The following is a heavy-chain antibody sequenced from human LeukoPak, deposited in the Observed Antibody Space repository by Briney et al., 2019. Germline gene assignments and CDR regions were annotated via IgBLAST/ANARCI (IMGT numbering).Heavy chain of an antibody. V-gene: IGHV3-9*01. CDR2: ISWNSGSI. D-gene: IGHD6-13*01. CDR1: GFTFDDYA. J-gene: IGHJ4*02. CDR3: AKDMISSSWSWDY. Sequence: GGSLRLSCAASGFTFDDYAMHWVRQAPGKGLEWVSGISWNSGSIGYADSVKGRFTISRDNAKNSLYLQMNSLRAEDTALYYCAKDMISSSWSWDYWGQGTLVTVSS.